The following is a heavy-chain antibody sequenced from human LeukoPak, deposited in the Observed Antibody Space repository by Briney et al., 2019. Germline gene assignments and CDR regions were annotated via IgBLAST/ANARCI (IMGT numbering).Heavy chain of an antibody. Sequence: QPGRSLRLSCAASGFVFNTYSLHWVRQAPDTGLEWMAGISSDGSKTYYTHSVQDRFTISRDNSKNTLYLQMNSLRAEDTAVYYCARDLIVINFDWHHWYFDLWGRGTLVTVSS. J-gene: IGHJ2*01. CDR3: ARDLIVINFDWHHWYFDL. D-gene: IGHD3-9*01. V-gene: IGHV3-30*10. CDR2: ISSDGSKT. CDR1: GFVFNTYS.